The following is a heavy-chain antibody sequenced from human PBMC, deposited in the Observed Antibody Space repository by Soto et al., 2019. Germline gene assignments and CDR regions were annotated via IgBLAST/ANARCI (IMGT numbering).Heavy chain of an antibody. V-gene: IGHV3-15*01. Sequence: PGGSLRLSCAASGFTFSNAAMNWVRQAPGKGLEWIAHVKSKSDGGTTDYAAPVKGRFTISRDDSKNTLYPQMNSLKTEDTAVYYCTTLDCAWPVDYWGQGTLVTVSS. CDR1: GFTFSNAA. CDR3: TTLDCAWPVDY. J-gene: IGHJ4*02. D-gene: IGHD2-21*02. CDR2: VKSKSDGGTT.